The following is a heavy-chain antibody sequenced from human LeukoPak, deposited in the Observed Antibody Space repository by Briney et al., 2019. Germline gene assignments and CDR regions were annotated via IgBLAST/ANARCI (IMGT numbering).Heavy chain of an antibody. D-gene: IGHD3-16*01. Sequence: GGSLRLSCAASGFIFSTYGMYWVRQAPGKGLEWVAFIRHDGSIKNYADSVKGRSTISRDNSKNTLYLQMNSLRAEDTAVYYCAKDSLADIDYWGQGTLVTVS. CDR3: AKDSLADIDY. CDR2: IRHDGSIK. V-gene: IGHV3-30*02. CDR1: GFIFSTYG. J-gene: IGHJ4*02.